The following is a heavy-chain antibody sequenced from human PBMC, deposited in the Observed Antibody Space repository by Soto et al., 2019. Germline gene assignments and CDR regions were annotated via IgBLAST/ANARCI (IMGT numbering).Heavy chain of an antibody. CDR3: ARSAYRDYFYYYYMDV. CDR1: GFTFSSYW. V-gene: IGHV3-74*01. D-gene: IGHD4-17*01. Sequence: EVQLVESGGGLVQPGGSQRLSCAASGFTFSSYWMHWVRQAPGKGLVWVSRINSDGSTTNYADSVKGRFTISRDIAKNTLYLQMNSLRAEDTAVYYCARSAYRDYFYYYYMDVWGKGTTVTVSS. J-gene: IGHJ6*03. CDR2: INSDGSTT.